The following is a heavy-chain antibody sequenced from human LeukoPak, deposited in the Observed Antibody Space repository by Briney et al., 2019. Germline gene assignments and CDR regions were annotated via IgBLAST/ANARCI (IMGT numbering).Heavy chain of an antibody. CDR2: IKQDGSEK. V-gene: IGHV3-7*04. D-gene: IGHD5-18*01. Sequence: RSGGSLRLSCAASGFTYTRYWMSWVRQAPGKGLGWVANIKQDGSEKHYVDSVKGRVTISRDNAKNSLYLQMNSLRVEDTAVYYCAMDSYGPDDYWGQGTLVTVSS. J-gene: IGHJ4*02. CDR1: GFTYTRYW. CDR3: AMDSYGPDDY.